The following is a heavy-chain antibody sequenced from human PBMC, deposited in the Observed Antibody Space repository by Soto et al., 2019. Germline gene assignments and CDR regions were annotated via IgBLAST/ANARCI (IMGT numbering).Heavy chain of an antibody. J-gene: IGHJ3*02. V-gene: IGHV3-33*01. CDR2: IWYDGSNK. D-gene: IGHD3-9*01. CDR3: ARVPPSISSEAFDI. CDR1: GFTFSSYG. Sequence: QVQLVESGGGVVQPGRSLRLSCAASGFTFSSYGMHWVRQAPGKGLEWVAGIWYDGSNKYYADSVKGRFTISRDNSKNTLYLQMNSLSAEDTAVYYCARVPPSISSEAFDIWGQGTMVTVSS.